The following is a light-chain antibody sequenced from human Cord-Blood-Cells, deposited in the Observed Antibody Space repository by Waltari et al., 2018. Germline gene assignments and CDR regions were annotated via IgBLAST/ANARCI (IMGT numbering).Light chain of an antibody. CDR3: QQYGSSPYT. CDR2: GAS. Sequence: EIVLTQSPGTLSLSPGERATLSGRASQSVSSSYLAWYQQKPGQAPRLLIYGASSRATCIPDRFSGSGSGTDFTLTISRLEPEDFAVYYCQQYGSSPYTFGQGTKLEIK. CDR1: QSVSSSY. V-gene: IGKV3-20*01. J-gene: IGKJ2*01.